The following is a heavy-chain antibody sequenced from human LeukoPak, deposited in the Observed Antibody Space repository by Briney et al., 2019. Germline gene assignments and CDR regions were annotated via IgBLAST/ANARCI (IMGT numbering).Heavy chain of an antibody. Sequence: ASVKVSCKASGYTFTGYYMHWVRQAPGLGLEWMGWINPNSGGTNYAQKFQGRVTMTRDTSISTAYMELSRLRSDDTAVYYCARDSEWFGESSWFDPWGQGTLVTVSS. V-gene: IGHV1-2*02. J-gene: IGHJ5*02. D-gene: IGHD3-10*01. CDR3: ARDSEWFGESSWFDP. CDR1: GYTFTGYY. CDR2: INPNSGGT.